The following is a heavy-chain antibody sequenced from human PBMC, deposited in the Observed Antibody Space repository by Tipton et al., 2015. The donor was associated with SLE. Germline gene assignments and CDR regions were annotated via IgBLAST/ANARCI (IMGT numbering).Heavy chain of an antibody. CDR3: ATVRLQRDGWYPWDF. CDR1: GDSIANSH. D-gene: IGHD6-19*01. Sequence: TLSLTCAVSGDSIANSHWSWIRKPPGQGLEWLGDVYGSGKTNPRSSLKSRLTISVDTSKNQFSLKLTSVTATDTAVYYCATVRLQRDGWYPWDFWGQGTLVTV. J-gene: IGHJ4*02. CDR2: VYGSGKT. V-gene: IGHV4-59*01.